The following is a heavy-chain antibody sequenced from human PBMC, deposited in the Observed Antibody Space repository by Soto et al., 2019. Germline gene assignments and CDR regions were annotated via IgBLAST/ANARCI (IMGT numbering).Heavy chain of an antibody. Sequence: GGSLRLSCAASGFTFSSYGMHWVRQAPGKGLEWVAVISYDGSNKYYADSVKGRFTISRDNSKNTLYLQMNSLRAEDTAVYYCAKDTWELVPGLPTLDYWGQGTLVTVSS. D-gene: IGHD6-13*01. CDR2: ISYDGSNK. J-gene: IGHJ4*02. CDR1: GFTFSSYG. CDR3: AKDTWELVPGLPTLDY. V-gene: IGHV3-30*18.